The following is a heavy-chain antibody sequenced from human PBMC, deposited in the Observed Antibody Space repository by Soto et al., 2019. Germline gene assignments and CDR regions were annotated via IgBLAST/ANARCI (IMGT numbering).Heavy chain of an antibody. V-gene: IGHV4-34*01. CDR3: ARTYSSSWYDWYYYYGMDV. D-gene: IGHD6-13*01. CDR1: GGSFSGYY. Sequence: PSETLSLTCAVYGGSFSGYYWSWIRQPPGEGLEWIGEINHSGSTNYNPSLKSRVTISVDTSKNQFSLKLSSVTAADTAVYYCARTYSSSWYDWYYYYGMDVWGQGTTVTVSS. CDR2: INHSGST. J-gene: IGHJ6*02.